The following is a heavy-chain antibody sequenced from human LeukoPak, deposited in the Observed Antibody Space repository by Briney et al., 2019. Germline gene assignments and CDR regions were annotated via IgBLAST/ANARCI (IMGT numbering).Heavy chain of an antibody. D-gene: IGHD3-22*01. V-gene: IGHV3-48*03. CDR2: ISSSGSTI. J-gene: IGHJ4*02. Sequence: GSLRLSCAASGFTFSSYEMNWVRQAPGKGLEWVSYISSSGSTIYYADSVKGRFTISRDNAKNSLYLQMNSLRAEDTAVYYCARTPITMIVVDQYYFDYWGQGTLVTVSS. CDR1: GFTFSSYE. CDR3: ARTPITMIVVDQYYFDY.